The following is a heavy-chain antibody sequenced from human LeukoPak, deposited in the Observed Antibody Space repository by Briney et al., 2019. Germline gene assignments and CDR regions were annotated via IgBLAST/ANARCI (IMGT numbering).Heavy chain of an antibody. D-gene: IGHD3-10*01. V-gene: IGHV4-59*12. Sequence: SETLSLTCTVSGGSISSYYWSWIRQPPGKGLEWIGYIYYSGSTNYNPSLKSRVTISVDTSKNQFSLKLSSVTAADTAVYYCARAPIASGYYMDVWGKGTTVTVSS. J-gene: IGHJ6*03. CDR1: GGSISSYY. CDR2: IYYSGST. CDR3: ARAPIASGYYMDV.